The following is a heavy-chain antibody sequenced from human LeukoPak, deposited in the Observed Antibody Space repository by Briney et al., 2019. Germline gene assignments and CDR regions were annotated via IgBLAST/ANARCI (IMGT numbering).Heavy chain of an antibody. D-gene: IGHD3-3*01. CDR1: GFTLSSYA. CDR2: ISGSGDST. CDR3: AKAGFWSGSDHYMDV. Sequence: GGSLRLSCAASGFTLSSYAMNWVRQAPGKGLDWVSTISGSGDSTYYADSVKGRFTIPRDNSKNTLYLQMNSLRAEDTSVYYCAKAGFWSGSDHYMDVWGKGTTVTVSS. V-gene: IGHV3-23*01. J-gene: IGHJ6*03.